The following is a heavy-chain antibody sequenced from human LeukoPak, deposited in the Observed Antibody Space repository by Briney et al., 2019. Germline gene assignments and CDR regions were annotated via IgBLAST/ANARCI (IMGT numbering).Heavy chain of an antibody. CDR3: AKIDY. CDR2: ISYDGSNK. CDR1: GFTFSSYS. V-gene: IGHV3-30*18. J-gene: IGHJ4*02. Sequence: GGSLRLSCAASGFTFSSYSMNWVRQAPGKGLEWVAVISYDGSNKYYVDSVKGRFTISRDNSKNTLYLQMNSLRAEDTAVYYCAKIDYWGQGTLVTVSS.